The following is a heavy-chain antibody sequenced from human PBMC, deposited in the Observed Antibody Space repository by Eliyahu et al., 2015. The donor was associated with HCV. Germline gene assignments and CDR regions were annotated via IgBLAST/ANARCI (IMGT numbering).Heavy chain of an antibody. Sequence: LVKPGGSLRLSCAASGFTFSSYSMNWVRQAPGKGLEWVSSISSSSSYIYYADSVKGRFTISRDNAKNSLYLQMNSLRAEDTAVYYCASTFGGWSNIDYWGQGTLVTVSS. J-gene: IGHJ4*02. CDR3: ASTFGGWSNIDY. CDR1: GFTFSSYS. V-gene: IGHV3-21*01. D-gene: IGHD6-19*01. CDR2: ISSSSSYI.